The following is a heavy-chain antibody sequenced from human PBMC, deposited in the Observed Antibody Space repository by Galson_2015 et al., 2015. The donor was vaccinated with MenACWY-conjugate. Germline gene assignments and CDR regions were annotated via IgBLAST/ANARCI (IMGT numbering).Heavy chain of an antibody. D-gene: IGHD3-22*01. Sequence: SLRLSCAASGFTFSSYAMSWVRQAPGKGLEWVSAISGGGGSTYYADSVKGRFTISRDNSKNTLYLQMNSLRAEDTAVYYCAKRPATYYYDSSGYYWFDYWGQGTLVTVSS. CDR3: AKRPATYYYDSSGYYWFDY. CDR2: ISGGGGST. CDR1: GFTFSSYA. V-gene: IGHV3-23*01. J-gene: IGHJ4*02.